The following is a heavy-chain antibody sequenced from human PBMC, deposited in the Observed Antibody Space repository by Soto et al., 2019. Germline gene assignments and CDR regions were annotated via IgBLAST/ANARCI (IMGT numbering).Heavy chain of an antibody. V-gene: IGHV1-18*04. CDR3: ARGGSAYYDSSGYYHFDY. CDR2: ISAYNGNT. Sequence: ASVKVSCRASGYTFTSYGISWVRQAPGQGLEWMGWISAYNGNTNYAQKLQGRVTMTTDTSTSTAYMELRSLRSDDTAVYYCARGGSAYYDSSGYYHFDYWGQGTLVTVSS. CDR1: GYTFTSYG. J-gene: IGHJ4*02. D-gene: IGHD3-22*01.